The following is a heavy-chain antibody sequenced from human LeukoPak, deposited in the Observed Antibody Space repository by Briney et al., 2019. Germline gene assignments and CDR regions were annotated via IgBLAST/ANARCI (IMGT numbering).Heavy chain of an antibody. V-gene: IGHV3-74*01. Sequence: GGSLRLSCAASGFTFSSYWMHWVRQAPGKGLVWVSRINTDGSSTSYADSVKGRFTISRDNSKNTLYLQMNSLRAEDTAVYYCARGHYYDSSGLIWGQGTMVTVSS. D-gene: IGHD3-22*01. CDR2: INTDGSST. J-gene: IGHJ3*02. CDR3: ARGHYYDSSGLI. CDR1: GFTFSSYW.